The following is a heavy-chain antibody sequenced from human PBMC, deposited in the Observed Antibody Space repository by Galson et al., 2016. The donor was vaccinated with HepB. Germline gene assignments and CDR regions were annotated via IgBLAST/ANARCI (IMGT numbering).Heavy chain of an antibody. CDR1: GYTFRTYY. V-gene: IGHV1-46*01. CDR2: INPSGGKT. Sequence: SVKVSCKAFGYTFRTYYMHWVRQAPGQGLEWMGIINPSGGKTKYAQRFQGRVTITSDTSTNTLYMELSSLRSDDTAVYYCARGTGKLTTVTTVTSLWYFDLWGRGTLVTVSS. J-gene: IGHJ2*01. CDR3: ARGTGKLTTVTTVTSLWYFDL. D-gene: IGHD4-17*01.